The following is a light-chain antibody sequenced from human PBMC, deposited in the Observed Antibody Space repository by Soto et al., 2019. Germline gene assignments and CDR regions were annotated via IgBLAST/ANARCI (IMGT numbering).Light chain of an antibody. J-gene: IGKJ2*01. Sequence: DLQMTQSPSSLSASVGDRVTITCRASQSITNLLSWYQEKPGKAPQLLIYGASSLQSGVPSRFSGSGSGTDFTLTITSLHPEDFATYYCQQSLSTPFTFGQGTKLEIK. CDR3: QQSLSTPFT. CDR1: QSITNL. CDR2: GAS. V-gene: IGKV1-39*01.